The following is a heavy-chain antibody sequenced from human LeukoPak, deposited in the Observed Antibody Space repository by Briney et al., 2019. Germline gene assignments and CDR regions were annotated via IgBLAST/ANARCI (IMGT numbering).Heavy chain of an antibody. CDR1: GGSISSYY. V-gene: IGHV4-4*09. CDR3: ARRRDWNWVFDY. CDR2: IYTSGST. Sequence: SETLSLTCTVSGGSISSYYWSWIRQPPGKGLEWIGYIYTSGSTNYNPSLKSRVTISVDTSKNQFSLKLSSVTAADTAVYYCARRRDWNWVFDYWGQGTLVTVSS. J-gene: IGHJ4*02. D-gene: IGHD1-7*01.